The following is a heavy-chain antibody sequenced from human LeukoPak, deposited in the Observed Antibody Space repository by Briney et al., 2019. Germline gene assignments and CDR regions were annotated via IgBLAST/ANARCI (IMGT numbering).Heavy chain of an antibody. V-gene: IGHV3-21*01. CDR1: GFTFSSYA. Sequence: GGSLRLSCAASGFTFSSYAMSWVRQAPGKGLEWVSSISSSSSYIYYADSVEGRFTVSRDNAKNSLYLQMNSLRAEDTAVYYCARGVANQPPDYWGQGTLVTVSS. CDR2: ISSSSSYI. J-gene: IGHJ4*02. D-gene: IGHD2-15*01. CDR3: ARGVANQPPDY.